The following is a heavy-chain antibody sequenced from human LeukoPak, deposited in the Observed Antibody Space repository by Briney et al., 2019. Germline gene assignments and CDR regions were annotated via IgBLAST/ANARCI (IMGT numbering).Heavy chain of an antibody. Sequence: PSETLSLTCAVYGGSFSGYYWSWIRQPPGKGLEWIGYIYYSGSTNYNPSLKGRVTISVDTSKNQFSLKLSSVTAADTAVYYCARVSFVVCTSCYWADYYYYYMDVWGKGTTVTVSS. CDR1: GGSFSGYY. J-gene: IGHJ6*03. CDR3: ARVSFVVCTSCYWADYYYYYMDV. V-gene: IGHV4-59*01. CDR2: IYYSGST. D-gene: IGHD2-2*01.